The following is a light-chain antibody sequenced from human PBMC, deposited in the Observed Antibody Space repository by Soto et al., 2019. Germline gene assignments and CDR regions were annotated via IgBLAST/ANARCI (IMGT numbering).Light chain of an antibody. CDR2: DTS. J-gene: IGKJ1*01. Sequence: ENVLTQSPGTLSLSPGERATLSCRASQSVSSSYLAWYQQKPGQAPRLLIYDTSRRATGIPDRFSGSGSGTDFTLTISRLEPEDFAVYYCQQYGSSPRTYGQGTKAEIK. CDR3: QQYGSSPRT. V-gene: IGKV3-20*01. CDR1: QSVSSSY.